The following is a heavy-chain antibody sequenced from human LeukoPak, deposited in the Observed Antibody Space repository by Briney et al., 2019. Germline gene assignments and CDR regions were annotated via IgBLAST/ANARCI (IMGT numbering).Heavy chain of an antibody. D-gene: IGHD2-21*02. J-gene: IGHJ4*02. Sequence: PGRSLRLSCAASGFTFSSYAMHWVRQAPGKGLEWVAVISYDGSNKYYADSVKGRFTISRDNSKNTLYLQMNSLRAEDTAVYYCARDWDPYCGGDCFPRTLRYWGQGTLVTVSS. CDR3: ARDWDPYCGGDCFPRTLRY. V-gene: IGHV3-30-3*01. CDR1: GFTFSSYA. CDR2: ISYDGSNK.